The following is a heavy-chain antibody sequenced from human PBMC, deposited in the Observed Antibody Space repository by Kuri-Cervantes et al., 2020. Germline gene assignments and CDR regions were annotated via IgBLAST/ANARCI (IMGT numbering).Heavy chain of an antibody. Sequence: GESLKISCAASGFTFSSYAMSWVRQAPGKGLEWVGFIRSKAYGGTTEYAASVKGRFTISRDDSKSIAYLQMNSLKTEDTAVYYCTRDLDYYYYYMDVWGKGTTVTVSS. J-gene: IGHJ6*03. V-gene: IGHV3-49*04. D-gene: IGHD3-16*01. CDR1: GFTFSSYA. CDR3: TRDLDYYYYYMDV. CDR2: IRSKAYGGTT.